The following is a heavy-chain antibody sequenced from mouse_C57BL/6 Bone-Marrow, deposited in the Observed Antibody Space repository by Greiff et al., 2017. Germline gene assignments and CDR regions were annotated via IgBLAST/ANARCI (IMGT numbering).Heavy chain of an antibody. CDR3: ARYGSSCQFAY. D-gene: IGHD1-1*01. V-gene: IGHV1-82*01. J-gene: IGHJ3*01. CDR1: GYAFSSSW. CDR2: IYPGDGDT. Sequence: QVQLKESGPELVKPGASVKISCKASGYAFSSSWMNWVKQRPGKGLEWIGRIYPGDGDTNYNGKFKGKATLTADKSSSTAYMQLSSLTSEDSAVYFCARYGSSCQFAYWGQGTLVTVSA.